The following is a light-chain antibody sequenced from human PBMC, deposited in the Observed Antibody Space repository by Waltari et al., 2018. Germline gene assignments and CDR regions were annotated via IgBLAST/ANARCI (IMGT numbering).Light chain of an antibody. Sequence: DIQMNQSPSTLSASVGDRVTITCRASQSINSRLAWLQQKPGKAPKLLIYEASSLESGVPSRFSGSGSGTYFTLTISSLQPDDFATYYCQQYYIYWTFGQGTKLEIK. CDR2: EAS. J-gene: IGKJ1*01. CDR1: QSINSR. CDR3: QQYYIYWT. V-gene: IGKV1-5*03.